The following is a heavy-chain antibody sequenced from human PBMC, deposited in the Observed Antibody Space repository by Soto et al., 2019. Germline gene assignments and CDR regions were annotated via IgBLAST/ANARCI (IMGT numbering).Heavy chain of an antibody. CDR3: ARDHYYGSVSSPFDY. D-gene: IGHD3-10*01. CDR1: GYTFTSYG. J-gene: IGHJ4*02. Sequence: ASVKVSCKASGYTFTSYGISWVRQAPGQGLEWMGWISAYNGNTNYAQKLQGRVTMTTDTSTSTAYMELRSLRSDDTAVYYCARDHYYGSVSSPFDYWGQGTLVTVSS. CDR2: ISAYNGNT. V-gene: IGHV1-18*01.